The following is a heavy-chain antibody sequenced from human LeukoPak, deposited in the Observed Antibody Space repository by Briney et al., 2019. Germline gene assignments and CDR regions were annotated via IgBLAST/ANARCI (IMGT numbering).Heavy chain of an antibody. Sequence: SETLSLTCTVSGGSISSGDYYWSWTRQPPGKGLEWIGYIYYSGSTYYNPSLKSRVTISVDTSKNQFSLKLSSVTAADTAVYYCAREVGTYYDFWSGSRNWFDPWGQGTLVTVSS. D-gene: IGHD3-3*01. CDR2: IYYSGST. CDR3: AREVGTYYDFWSGSRNWFDP. J-gene: IGHJ5*02. V-gene: IGHV4-30-4*08. CDR1: GGSISSGDYY.